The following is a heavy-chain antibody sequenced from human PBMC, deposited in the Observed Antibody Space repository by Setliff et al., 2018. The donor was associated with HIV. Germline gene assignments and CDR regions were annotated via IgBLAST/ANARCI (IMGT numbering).Heavy chain of an antibody. Sequence: SETLSLTCTVSGYSISNDYYWGWIRQPPGKGLEWIASIYHSGNTYYNPSLKSRVTIAVDTSKNQFSLRLSSVTAADTAVSYCARDGSRTTGATGYYYGLDVWGQGTTVTVSS. D-gene: IGHD1-1*01. CDR2: IYHSGNT. CDR3: ARDGSRTTGATGYYYGLDV. J-gene: IGHJ6*02. V-gene: IGHV4-38-2*02. CDR1: GYSISNDYY.